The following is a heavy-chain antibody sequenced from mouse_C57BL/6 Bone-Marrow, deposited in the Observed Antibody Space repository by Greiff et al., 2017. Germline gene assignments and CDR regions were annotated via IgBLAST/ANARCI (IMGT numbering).Heavy chain of an antibody. J-gene: IGHJ2*01. CDR1: GYTFTSYW. Sequence: QVHVKQPGAELVKPGASVKLSCKASGYTFTSYWMHWVKQRPGQGLEWIGMIHPNSGSTNYNEKFKSKATLTVDKSSSTSYMQISSLTSEDSAVYYCADYGNYDYWGQGTTLTVSS. D-gene: IGHD2-1*01. V-gene: IGHV1-64*01. CDR3: ADYGNYDY. CDR2: IHPNSGST.